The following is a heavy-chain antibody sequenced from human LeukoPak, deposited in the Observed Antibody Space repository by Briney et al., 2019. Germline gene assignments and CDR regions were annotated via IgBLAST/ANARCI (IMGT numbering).Heavy chain of an antibody. CDR1: GFTFSNYG. D-gene: IGHD1-7*01. V-gene: IGHV3-30*18. CDR2: ISYDGSNK. J-gene: IGHJ5*02. Sequence: GGSLRLSCAASGFTFSNYGMHWVRQAPGKGLEWVAVISYDGSNKYYADSVKGRFTISRDNSKNTLSLQMNSLRVEDTAVYYCAKGSSAGTWGDWFDPWGQGTLVTVSS. CDR3: AKGSSAGTWGDWFDP.